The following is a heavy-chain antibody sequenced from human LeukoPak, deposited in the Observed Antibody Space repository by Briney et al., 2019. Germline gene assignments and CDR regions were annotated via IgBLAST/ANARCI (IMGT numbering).Heavy chain of an antibody. CDR2: ISSSSSYI. J-gene: IGHJ4*02. CDR1: GFTFSSYS. V-gene: IGHV3-21*04. Sequence: PGGSLRLSCAASGFTFSSYSMNWVRQAPGKGLEWVSSISSSSSYIYYADSVKGRFTISRDNAKNSLYLQMNSLRAEDTAVYYCAKGLFAVTMVRGVIIPFDYWGQGTLVTVSS. D-gene: IGHD3-10*01. CDR3: AKGLFAVTMVRGVIIPFDY.